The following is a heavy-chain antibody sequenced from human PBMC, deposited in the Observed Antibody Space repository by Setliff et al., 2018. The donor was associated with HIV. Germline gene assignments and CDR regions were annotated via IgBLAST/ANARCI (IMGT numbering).Heavy chain of an antibody. D-gene: IGHD3-10*01. J-gene: IGHJ3*02. Sequence: GASVKVSCKASGYTFIHYDIHWVRQAPGQGLEWVGRISVGTGDSKHSPKSQGRVAITRDSSANTAYMELSSLRSEDTAVYYCARDREAEGDAFDIWGQGTMVTVSS. CDR2: ISVGTGDS. V-gene: IGHV1-3*01. CDR1: GYTFIHYD. CDR3: ARDREAEGDAFDI.